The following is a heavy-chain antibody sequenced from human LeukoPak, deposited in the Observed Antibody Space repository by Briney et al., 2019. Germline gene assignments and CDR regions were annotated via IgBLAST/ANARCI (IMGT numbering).Heavy chain of an antibody. Sequence: SETLSLTCTVSGGSISSHYWSWIRQPPGKGLEWIGYIYYSGSSKYNPSLKSRVTISVDTSTNQFSLKLSSVTAADTAVYYCARLYDSSGYTNWLDPWGQGTLVTVYS. J-gene: IGHJ5*02. CDR2: IYYSGSS. V-gene: IGHV4-59*11. CDR1: GGSISSHY. CDR3: ARLYDSSGYTNWLDP. D-gene: IGHD3-22*01.